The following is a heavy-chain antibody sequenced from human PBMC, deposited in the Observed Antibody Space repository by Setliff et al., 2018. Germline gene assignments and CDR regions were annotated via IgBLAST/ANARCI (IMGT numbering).Heavy chain of an antibody. Sequence: TGGSLRLSCAASGFTFSSYGMHWVRQAPGKGLEWVAVISYDGSNKYYADSVKGRFTISRDNSKNTLYLQMNSRRAEDTAVYYCAKPPSSWSLYGTDGWGQGTTGTVSS. J-gene: IGHJ6*02. CDR3: AKPPSSWSLYGTDG. CDR2: ISYDGSNK. CDR1: GFTFSSYG. V-gene: IGHV3-30*18. D-gene: IGHD6-13*01.